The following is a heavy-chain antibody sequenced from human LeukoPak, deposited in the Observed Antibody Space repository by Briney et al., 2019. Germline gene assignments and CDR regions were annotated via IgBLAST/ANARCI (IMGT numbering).Heavy chain of an antibody. D-gene: IGHD3-3*01. CDR1: GGSISSYY. CDR3: ARGRASGYYNWFDP. CDR2: IYYSGST. Sequence: SETLSLTCTVSGGSISSYYWSWIRQPPGKGLEWIGYIYYSGSTNYNPSLKSRVTISVDTSKNQFSLKLSSVTAADTAVYYCARGRASGYYNWFDPWGQGTLVTVSS. V-gene: IGHV4-59*01. J-gene: IGHJ5*02.